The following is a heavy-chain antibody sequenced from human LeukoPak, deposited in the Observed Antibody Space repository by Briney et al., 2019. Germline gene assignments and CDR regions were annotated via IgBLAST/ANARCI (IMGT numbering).Heavy chain of an antibody. CDR1: GFTFRSYV. CDR3: ARGGPRLQLPYYYDYMDV. CDR2: ISYDGSNK. V-gene: IGHV3-30*01. Sequence: PGRTLRLSCAASGFTFRSYVMHWVRQAPGKGLEWVAVISYDGSNKYNADSVRGRFTITRDNSKNTLYLQMNSLRAEDTAVYYCARGGPRLQLPYYYDYMDVWGKGTTVTVS. D-gene: IGHD4-11*01. J-gene: IGHJ6*03.